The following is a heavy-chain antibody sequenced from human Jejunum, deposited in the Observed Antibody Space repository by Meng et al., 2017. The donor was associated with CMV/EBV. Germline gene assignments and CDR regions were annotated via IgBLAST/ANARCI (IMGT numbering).Heavy chain of an antibody. D-gene: IGHD2-15*01. CDR2: IYYSGST. CDR1: SSYY. CDR3: ARDNPLGYCSGGSCYLDY. Sequence: SSYYGGWNRQPPGKGLEWIGSIYYSGSTYYNPSLKSRVTISVDTSKNQFSLKLSSVTAADTAVYYCARDNPLGYCSGGSCYLDYWGQGTLVTVSS. J-gene: IGHJ4*02. V-gene: IGHV4-39*07.